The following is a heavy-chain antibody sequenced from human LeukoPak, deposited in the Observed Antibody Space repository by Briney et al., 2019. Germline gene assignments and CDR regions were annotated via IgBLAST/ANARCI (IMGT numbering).Heavy chain of an antibody. V-gene: IGHV3-30*02. D-gene: IGHD5-18*01. CDR3: AKDPYSYGSYFDY. J-gene: IGHJ4*02. CDR1: GLTFSGVG. Sequence: GGSLRLSCAAPGLTFSGVGMTWFGQAPGKGLGWVAFIWYDGRDKYYADSVKGRFTISRDNSKNTLYLQMNSLRAEDTAIYYCAKDPYSYGSYFDYWGQGTLVTVSS. CDR2: IWYDGRDK.